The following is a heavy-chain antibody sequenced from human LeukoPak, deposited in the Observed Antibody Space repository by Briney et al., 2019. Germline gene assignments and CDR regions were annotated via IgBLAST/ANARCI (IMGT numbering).Heavy chain of an antibody. V-gene: IGHV3-7*03. Sequence: GGSLRLSCTASGFTFGTYWMTWVRQAPGRGLEWVANIKVDGSEKYYVDSVKGRFTISRDNAKNSLYLQMNSLRAEDTALYHCARDHDIDAFDIWGQGTMVTVSS. CDR3: ARDHDIDAFDI. CDR2: IKVDGSEK. D-gene: IGHD3-9*01. J-gene: IGHJ3*02. CDR1: GFTFGTYW.